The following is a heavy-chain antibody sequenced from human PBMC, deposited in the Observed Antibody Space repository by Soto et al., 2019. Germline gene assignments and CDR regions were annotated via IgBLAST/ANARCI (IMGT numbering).Heavy chain of an antibody. J-gene: IGHJ6*02. CDR3: ARDPGERNGMSV. Sequence: EVQVVESGGDLVQPGGSLRLSCAASGFTVSGDYMNWVRQAPGKGLEWVSVIYRGGETYYADSVKGRFTISRDNSENMVSLQMNSLRAEDTAVYYCARDPGERNGMSVWGQGTTVTVSS. V-gene: IGHV3-66*01. D-gene: IGHD1-26*01. CDR2: IYRGGET. CDR1: GFTVSGDY.